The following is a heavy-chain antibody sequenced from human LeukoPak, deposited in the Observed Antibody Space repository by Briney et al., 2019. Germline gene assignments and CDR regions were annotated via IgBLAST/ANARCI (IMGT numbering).Heavy chain of an antibody. Sequence: ASVKVSCKTSGYTFTSYGISWVRQAPGQGLEGMGWISAYDGNTDYVQKFQGRVIMTKDTITSTVYMELTNLRSDDTAVYYCARDLLDFWSAPTYLDYWGQGTLVTVSS. CDR1: GYTFTSYG. CDR2: ISAYDGNT. D-gene: IGHD3-3*01. V-gene: IGHV1-18*01. J-gene: IGHJ4*02. CDR3: ARDLLDFWSAPTYLDY.